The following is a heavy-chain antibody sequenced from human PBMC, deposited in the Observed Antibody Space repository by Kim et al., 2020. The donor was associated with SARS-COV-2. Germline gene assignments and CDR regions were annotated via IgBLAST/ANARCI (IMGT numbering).Heavy chain of an antibody. CDR3: AKANILTGYPALMPYYFDY. J-gene: IGHJ4*02. Sequence: RFTISRDNAKNTLYLQMNSLRAEDTAVYYCAKANILTGYPALMPYYFDYWGQGTLVTVSS. D-gene: IGHD3-9*01. V-gene: IGHV3-23*01.